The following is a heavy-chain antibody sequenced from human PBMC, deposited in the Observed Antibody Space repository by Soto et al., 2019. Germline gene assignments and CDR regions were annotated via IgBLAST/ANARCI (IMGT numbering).Heavy chain of an antibody. CDR1: GFMFSNHG. Sequence: GGSLRLSCAASGFMFSNHGMHWVRQAPGKGLEWVAVIWSDGNNRYYADSVKGRFTISRDNSKNTLYLQMNSLRAEDTAVYYCGRGDNGNDGAPDYGGKGPLATVPS. J-gene: IGHJ4*02. D-gene: IGHD1-1*01. V-gene: IGHV3-33*01. CDR2: IWSDGNNR. CDR3: GRGDNGNDGAPDY.